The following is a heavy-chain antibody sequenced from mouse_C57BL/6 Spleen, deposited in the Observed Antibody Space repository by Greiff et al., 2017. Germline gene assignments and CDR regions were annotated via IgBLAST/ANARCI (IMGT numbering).Heavy chain of an antibody. V-gene: IGHV2-2*01. J-gene: IGHJ4*01. D-gene: IGHD2-3*01. Sequence: VKLQESGPGLVQPSQSLSITCTVSGFSLTSYGVHWVRQSPGKGLEWLGVIWSGGSTDYNAAFISRLSISKDNSKGQVFFKMNSLQADDTAIYYCARKSGWLLPHAMDYWGQGTSVTVSS. CDR1: GFSLTSYG. CDR2: IWSGGST. CDR3: ARKSGWLLPHAMDY.